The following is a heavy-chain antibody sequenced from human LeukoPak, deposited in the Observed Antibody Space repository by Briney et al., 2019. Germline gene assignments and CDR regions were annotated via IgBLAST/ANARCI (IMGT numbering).Heavy chain of an antibody. Sequence: SETLSLTCAVYGGSFSGYYWSWIRQPPGKGLEWTGEINHSGSTNYNPSLKSRVTISVDTSKNQFSLKLSSVTAADTAVYYCARLIWSGYYLPDYWGQGTLVTVSS. CDR1: GGSFSGYY. D-gene: IGHD3-3*01. CDR3: ARLIWSGYYLPDY. V-gene: IGHV4-34*01. J-gene: IGHJ4*02. CDR2: INHSGST.